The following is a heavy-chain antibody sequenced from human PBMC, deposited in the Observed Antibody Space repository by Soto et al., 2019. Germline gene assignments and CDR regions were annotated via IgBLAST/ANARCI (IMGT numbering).Heavy chain of an antibody. CDR2: IYYSGST. J-gene: IGHJ4*02. CDR3: ARVDYDDLGGFLDY. CDR1: GGSISSYY. Sequence: SETLSLTCTVSGGSISSYYWSWIRQPPGKGLEWIGYIYYSGSTNYNPSLKSRVTISVDTSKNQFSLKLSSVTAADTAVYYCARVDYDDLGGFLDYWGQGTLVTVSS. V-gene: IGHV4-59*01. D-gene: IGHD3-16*01.